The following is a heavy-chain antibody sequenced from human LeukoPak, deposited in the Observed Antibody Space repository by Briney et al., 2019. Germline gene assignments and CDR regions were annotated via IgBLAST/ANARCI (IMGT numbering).Heavy chain of an antibody. CDR3: ARDGGRNFAY. V-gene: IGHV3-7*01. Sequence: PGGSLRLSCAASGFTFSSYWMSWVRQAPGKGLGWVANIQHDGSEKYYVDSVKGRFTISRDNAKNSLYLQMNSLRAEDTAVYYCARDGGRNFAYWGQGTLVTVSS. J-gene: IGHJ4*02. CDR1: GFTFSSYW. CDR2: IQHDGSEK.